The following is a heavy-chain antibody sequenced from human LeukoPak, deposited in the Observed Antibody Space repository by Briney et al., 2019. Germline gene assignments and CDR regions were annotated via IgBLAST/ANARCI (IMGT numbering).Heavy chain of an antibody. Sequence: SETLSLTCTVSGGSISSYYWSWIRQPPGKGLEWIGYIYYSGSTNYNPSLKSRVTISVDTSKNQFSLKLSSVPAADTAVYYCARGSPSSGSMTFDYWGQGTLVTVSS. D-gene: IGHD6-19*01. J-gene: IGHJ4*02. CDR2: IYYSGST. CDR3: ARGSPSSGSMTFDY. CDR1: GGSISSYY. V-gene: IGHV4-59*01.